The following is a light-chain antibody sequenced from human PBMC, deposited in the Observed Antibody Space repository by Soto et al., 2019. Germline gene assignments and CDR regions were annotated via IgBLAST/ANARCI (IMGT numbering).Light chain of an antibody. CDR1: QNINNN. J-gene: IGKJ4*01. CDR3: QHSYLLPVT. Sequence: DIQMTQSPSSLYASVGDRVTITCRASQNINNNLNWYQQKGGKAPKLLMYDASTLQSGVPSRFSGSGSGTEFTLTVSSLQPEDFATYFCQHSYLLPVTFGGGTKVEIK. V-gene: IGKV1-39*01. CDR2: DAS.